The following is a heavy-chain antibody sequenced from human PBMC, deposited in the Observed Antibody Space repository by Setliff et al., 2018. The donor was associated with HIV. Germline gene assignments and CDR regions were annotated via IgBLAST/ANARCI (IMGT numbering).Heavy chain of an antibody. Sequence: GGSLRLSCAASGFTVSTNYMSWVRQAPGKGLEWVSVIYSDCSSYYADSVRGRFTISRDNYKNTLYLQMNSLRPEDTAVYYCARDSPLSHFDYWGQGILVTVSS. CDR2: IYSDCSS. CDR1: GFTVSTNY. V-gene: IGHV3-53*01. J-gene: IGHJ4*02. CDR3: ARDSPLSHFDY.